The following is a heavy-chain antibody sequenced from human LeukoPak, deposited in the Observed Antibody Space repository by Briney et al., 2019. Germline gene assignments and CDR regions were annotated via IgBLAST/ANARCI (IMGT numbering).Heavy chain of an antibody. Sequence: ASVKVSCKASGYTFTGYYMHWVRQAPGQGPEWMGWINPNSGGTNYAQKFQGRVTMTRDTSISTAYMELSRLRSDDTAVYYCARDLLRFLEWLSTPHYGMDVWGQGTTVTVSS. V-gene: IGHV1-2*02. J-gene: IGHJ6*02. CDR3: ARDLLRFLEWLSTPHYGMDV. CDR2: INPNSGGT. D-gene: IGHD3-3*01. CDR1: GYTFTGYY.